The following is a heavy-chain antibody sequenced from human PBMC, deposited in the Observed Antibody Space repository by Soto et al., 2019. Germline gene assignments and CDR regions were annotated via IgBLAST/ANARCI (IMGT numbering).Heavy chain of an antibody. J-gene: IGHJ4*02. Sequence: QVQLVQSGAEVKKPGSSVKVSCKASGGTFSSYAISWVRQAPGQGLEWMGGIIPIFGTANYAKKFQGRVTITADKSTSTAYMELSSLRYEDTAVYYCARDHSFGVGTAVFDYWGQGTLVTVSS. CDR2: IIPIFGTA. CDR1: GGTFSSYA. D-gene: IGHD1-1*01. CDR3: ARDHSFGVGTAVFDY. V-gene: IGHV1-69*06.